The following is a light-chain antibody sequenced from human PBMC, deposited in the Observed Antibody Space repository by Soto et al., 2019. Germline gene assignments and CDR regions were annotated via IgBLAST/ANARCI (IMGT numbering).Light chain of an antibody. CDR2: GAS. J-gene: IGKJ1*01. Sequence: EIMLAQSPATLSVSPGERATLSCRASQSVSSNLAWYQQKPGQAPRLLIYGASTRATGIPARFSGSGSGTEFTLTISSLQSEDFAVYYCQQYNNWPKTFGQGT. CDR1: QSVSSN. CDR3: QQYNNWPKT. V-gene: IGKV3-15*01.